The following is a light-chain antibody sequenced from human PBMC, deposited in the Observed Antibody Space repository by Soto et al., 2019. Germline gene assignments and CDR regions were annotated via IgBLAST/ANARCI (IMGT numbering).Light chain of an antibody. Sequence: EMGLTQSPGTLSLSQGERVTLSSRPRERVSSSYLAWYQQKPGQAPRLLIYGASSRATGIPDRFSGSGSGTDFTLTISRLEPEDFAVYYCQQYGSSPLYTFGQGTKLEIK. V-gene: IGKV3-20*01. CDR2: GAS. CDR3: QQYGSSPLYT. CDR1: ERVSSSY. J-gene: IGKJ2*01.